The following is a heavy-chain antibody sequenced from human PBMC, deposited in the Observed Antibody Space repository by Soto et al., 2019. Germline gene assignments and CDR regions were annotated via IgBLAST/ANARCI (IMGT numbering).Heavy chain of an antibody. CDR2: MYHSGSA. J-gene: IGHJ4*02. CDR1: GGSITGDSFY. Sequence: ETLSLTCTVSGGSITGDSFYWGWIRQPPGKGLEWIGSMYHSGSAYYNPSLNSRVTISVEPSKKQFSLNLNSVTAADTAVYYCARLRVVVGYYFDSWGQGTPVTVSS. CDR3: ARLRVVVGYYFDS. D-gene: IGHD2-15*01. V-gene: IGHV4-39*01.